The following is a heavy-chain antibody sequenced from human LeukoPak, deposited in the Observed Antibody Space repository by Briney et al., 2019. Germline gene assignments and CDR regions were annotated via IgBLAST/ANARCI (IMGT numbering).Heavy chain of an antibody. CDR3: AKEGTVGHYFDY. J-gene: IGHJ4*02. D-gene: IGHD1-1*01. Sequence: GGSLRLSCAASGFTFSSYAMTWVRQAPGKGLEWVSTISGSDSTYYADSVKGRFTISRDNSKNTLYLQMNSLRAEDTAVYCCAKEGTVGHYFDYWGQGTLVTVSS. CDR2: ISGSDST. V-gene: IGHV3-23*01. CDR1: GFTFSSYA.